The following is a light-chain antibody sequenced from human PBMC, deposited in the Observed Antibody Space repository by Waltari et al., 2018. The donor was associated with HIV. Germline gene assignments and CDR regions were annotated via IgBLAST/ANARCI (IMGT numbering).Light chain of an antibody. CDR1: ALPNQY. J-gene: IGLJ2*01. Sequence: SYEVTQPPSVSVSPGQTARITCSGDALPNQYAYWYQQKPGQAPVLVMYKDSARHSGILWRVSGASSGRTVTLTIVGVQAEDEADYYCQSADNSGTFVIFGGGTNLTVL. V-gene: IGLV3-25*03. CDR3: QSADNSGTFVI. CDR2: KDS.